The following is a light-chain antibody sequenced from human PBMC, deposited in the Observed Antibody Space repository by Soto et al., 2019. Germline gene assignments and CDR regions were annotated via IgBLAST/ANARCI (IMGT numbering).Light chain of an antibody. CDR3: QQYENYWT. J-gene: IGKJ1*01. V-gene: IGKV1-5*02. Sequence: DIQMTQSPSTLSASVGDIVTIIFRASQSISSWLAWYQHKPGKAPKLLIYDASNLDSGVPSRFSGSGSGTEFSLTISNLQPDDCATYYCQQYENYWTFGQGTKVDIK. CDR1: QSISSW. CDR2: DAS.